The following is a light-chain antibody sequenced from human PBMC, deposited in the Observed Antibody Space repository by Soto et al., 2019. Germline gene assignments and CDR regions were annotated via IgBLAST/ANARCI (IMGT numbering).Light chain of an antibody. J-gene: IGLJ1*01. Sequence: QSVLTQPASVSGSLGQSITISCTRTSSNIGSYNLVSWYQHHPGKAPKIIIFEGSKRPSGVSNRFSGSRSGSTASLTISGLQAEDEADYYCCSFAGTGTQYVFGSGTKGTVL. V-gene: IGLV2-23*01. CDR1: SSNIGSYNL. CDR2: EGS. CDR3: CSFAGTGTQYV.